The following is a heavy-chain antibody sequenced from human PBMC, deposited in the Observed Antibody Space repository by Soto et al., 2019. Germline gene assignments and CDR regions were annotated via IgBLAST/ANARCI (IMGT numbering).Heavy chain of an antibody. Sequence: VVSLRLSCEASGFTVSSNYMSWVRQAPGKGLEWVSVIYSGGSTYYADSVEGRFTISRDNSKNTLYLQMNSLRAEDTAVYYCASSVVAAAGIAPWAVWGQGTTVTASS. J-gene: IGHJ6*02. D-gene: IGHD6-13*01. CDR2: IYSGGST. CDR1: GFTVSSNY. V-gene: IGHV3-53*01. CDR3: ASSVVAAAGIAPWAV.